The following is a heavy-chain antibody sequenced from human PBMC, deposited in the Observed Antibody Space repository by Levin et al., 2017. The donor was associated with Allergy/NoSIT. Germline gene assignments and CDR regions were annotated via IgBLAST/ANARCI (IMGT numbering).Heavy chain of an antibody. Sequence: SETLSLTCAFSFFXXXRVCYSRGSSGRQPGKGLEWIGYIYHSGSTYYNPSLKSRVTISVDRSKNQFSLKLSSVTAADTAVDYCARHVMIVALGAAFDIWGQGTMVTVSS. CDR2: IYHSGST. CDR1: FFXXXRVCYS. D-gene: IGHD3-22*01. J-gene: IGHJ3*02. V-gene: IGHV4-30-2*01. CDR3: ARHVMIVALGAAFDI.